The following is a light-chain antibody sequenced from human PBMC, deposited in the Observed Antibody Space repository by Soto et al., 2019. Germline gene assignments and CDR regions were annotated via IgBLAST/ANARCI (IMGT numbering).Light chain of an antibody. CDR2: AAS. J-gene: IGKJ5*01. V-gene: IGKV1-39*01. CDR1: QGIRND. CDR3: QQSYSTTTT. Sequence: IQMTQYPSSRSASLGDRGTITWRASQGIRNDLGWYQQKQGKAPKLLIYAASSLQSGVPSRFSGSVSGTDGTITISSLQPEDGATYYCQQSYSTTTTFGQGTRLEIK.